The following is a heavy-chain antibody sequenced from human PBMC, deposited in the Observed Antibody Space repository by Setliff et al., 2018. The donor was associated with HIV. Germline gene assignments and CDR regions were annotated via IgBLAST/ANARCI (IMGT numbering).Heavy chain of an antibody. CDR3: AAFFVTPLMTQDF. CDR2: FYYSGST. D-gene: IGHD4-17*01. CDR1: GDSISRSRYY. V-gene: IGHV4-39*01. Sequence: PSETLSLTCVVSGDSISRSRYYWGWIRQPPGKGLEWIGSFYYSGSTSYNPSLKSRVTISGDTSKNQVSLRLSSVTAADTAVYYCAAFFVTPLMTQDFWGQGTLVTVSS. J-gene: IGHJ4*02.